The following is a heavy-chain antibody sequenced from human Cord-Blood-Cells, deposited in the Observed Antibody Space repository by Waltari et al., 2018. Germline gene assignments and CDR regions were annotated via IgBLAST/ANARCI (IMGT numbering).Heavy chain of an antibody. J-gene: IGHJ4*02. CDR1: GGSISSYY. CDR3: AREPSSSSWYDY. V-gene: IGHV4-59*01. CDR2: IYYSGST. Sequence: QVQLQESGPGLVKPSETLSLTCPVSGGSISSYYWSWIRQPPGKGLEWIGYIYYSGSTNYNPSLKSRVTISVDTSKNQFSLKLSSVTAADTAVYYCAREPSSSSWYDYWGQGTLVTVSS. D-gene: IGHD6-13*01.